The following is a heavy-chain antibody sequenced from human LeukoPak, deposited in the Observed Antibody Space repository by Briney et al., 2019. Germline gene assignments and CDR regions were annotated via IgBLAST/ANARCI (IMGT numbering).Heavy chain of an antibody. CDR1: GGSISSYY. J-gene: IGHJ6*02. CDR3: ARVLTSSLRRPGYYYGMDV. D-gene: IGHD2-2*01. V-gene: IGHV4-4*07. Sequence: SETLSLTCTVSGGSISSYYWSWIRQPAGKGLEWIGRIYTSGSTNYNPSLKSRVTMSVDTSKNQFSLKLSSVTAADTAVYYCARVLTSSLRRPGYYYGMDVWGQGTTVTVSS. CDR2: IYTSGST.